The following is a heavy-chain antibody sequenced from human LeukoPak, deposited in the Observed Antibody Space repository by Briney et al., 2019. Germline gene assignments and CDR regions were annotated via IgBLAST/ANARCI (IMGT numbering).Heavy chain of an antibody. J-gene: IGHJ3*02. D-gene: IGHD4-17*01. V-gene: IGHV3-23*01. CDR3: AKGQTTVMAFDI. CDR1: GFNFSGYA. CDR2: ISGSGGST. Sequence: GGSLRLSCAASGFNFSGYAMSWVRQAPGKGLEWVSAISGSGGSTYYADSVKGRSTISRDNSKNTLYLQVNSLRAEDTAVYYCAKGQTTVMAFDIWGQGTMVTVSS.